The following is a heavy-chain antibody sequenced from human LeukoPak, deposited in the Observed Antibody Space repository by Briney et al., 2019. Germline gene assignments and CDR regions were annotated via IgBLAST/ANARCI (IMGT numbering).Heavy chain of an antibody. CDR1: GFTFSSYS. CDR3: AREEIQPNPYFDY. V-gene: IGHV3-21*01. D-gene: IGHD5-18*01. J-gene: IGHJ4*02. CDR2: ISSSSSYI. Sequence: KPGGSLRLSCAASGFTFSSYSMNWVRQAPGKGLEWVSSISSSSSYIYYADSVKGRFTISRDNAKNSLYLQMNSLRAEDTAVYYCAREEIQPNPYFDYWGQGTLVTVSS.